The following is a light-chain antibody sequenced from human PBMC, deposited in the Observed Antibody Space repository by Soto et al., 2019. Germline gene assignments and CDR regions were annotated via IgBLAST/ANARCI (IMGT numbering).Light chain of an antibody. Sequence: SQLTQSPSSLSAPVGDRVTITCRASQGISSYLAWYQQKPGKAPKLLIYAASTLQSGVPSRFSGSRSGTDFTLTISSLQPEDFATYYCQQLNSYTITFGQGTRLEIK. CDR2: AAS. V-gene: IGKV1-9*01. CDR3: QQLNSYTIT. J-gene: IGKJ5*01. CDR1: QGISSY.